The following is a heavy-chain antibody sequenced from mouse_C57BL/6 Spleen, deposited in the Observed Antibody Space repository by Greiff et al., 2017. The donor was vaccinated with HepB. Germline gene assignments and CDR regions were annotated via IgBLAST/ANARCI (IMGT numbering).Heavy chain of an antibody. Sequence: EVKVVESGGGLVKPGGSLKLSCAASGFTFSSYTMSWVRQTPEKRLEWVATISGGGGNTYYPDSVKGRFTISRDNAKNTLYLQMSSLRSEDTALYYCARQGELRFYYAMDYWGQGTSVTVSS. J-gene: IGHJ4*01. CDR3: ARQGELRFYYAMDY. D-gene: IGHD1-1*01. CDR1: GFTFSSYT. V-gene: IGHV5-9*01. CDR2: ISGGGGNT.